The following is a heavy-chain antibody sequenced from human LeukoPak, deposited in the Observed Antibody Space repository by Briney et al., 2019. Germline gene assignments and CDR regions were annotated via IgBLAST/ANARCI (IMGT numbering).Heavy chain of an antibody. V-gene: IGHV3-7*03. Sequence: PGGSLRLSCAASGFTFSSYWMSWVRQAPGKGLEWVANIKQDGSEKYYVDSAKGRFTISRDNAQNSLHLQMNSLRAEDTAVYYCARLSSGWYGDFDYWGQGTLVTVSS. D-gene: IGHD6-19*01. CDR1: GFTFSSYW. CDR3: ARLSSGWYGDFDY. CDR2: IKQDGSEK. J-gene: IGHJ4*02.